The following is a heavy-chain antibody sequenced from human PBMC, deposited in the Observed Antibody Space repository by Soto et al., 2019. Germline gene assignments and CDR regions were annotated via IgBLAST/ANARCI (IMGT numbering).Heavy chain of an antibody. Sequence: QVQLVQSGAEVKKPGSSVKVSCKASGGTFSSYAISWVRQSPGQGLEWMGGVIPIFGTANYAQKFQGRVTITAYESTSTAYMVLSRLRSEATAVYDCAKLRALFCGRGDAFDIWGQGTMVTGSS. D-gene: IGHD3-16*01. CDR3: AKLRALFCGRGDAFDI. CDR2: VIPIFGTA. V-gene: IGHV1-69*12. J-gene: IGHJ3*02. CDR1: GGTFSSYA.